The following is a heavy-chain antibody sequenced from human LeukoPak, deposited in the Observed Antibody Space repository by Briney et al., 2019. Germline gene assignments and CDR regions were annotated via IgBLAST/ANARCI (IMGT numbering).Heavy chain of an antibody. CDR2: ILGDTTT. CDR3: ARGFTYDSSGFYPTDY. V-gene: IGHV3-53*01. D-gene: IGHD3-22*01. J-gene: IGHJ4*02. Sequence: GGSLRLSCAVSGFTVSNNFMTWVRQAPGKGLEWVSTILGDTTTTYADSVRGRFTISRDTAKNTLYLQMNSLRVDDTAVYYCARGFTYDSSGFYPTDYWGQGTLVTVSS. CDR1: GFTVSNNF.